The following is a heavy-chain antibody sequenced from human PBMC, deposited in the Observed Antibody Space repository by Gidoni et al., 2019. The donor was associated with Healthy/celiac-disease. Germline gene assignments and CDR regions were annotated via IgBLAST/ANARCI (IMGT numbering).Heavy chain of an antibody. V-gene: IGHV4-59*01. D-gene: IGHD6-19*01. CDR3: ARGWLAWGPFDY. J-gene: IGHJ4*02. Sequence: QVQLQESGPGLVKPSETLSLTCTISGGSISSYSWTWIRQPPGKGLEWVGYIYYSGSTNYNPSLKNRVTISIDTSNNQFSLKLSSVTAADTAVYYCARGWLAWGPFDYWGQGSLVTVSS. CDR1: GGSISSYS. CDR2: IYYSGST.